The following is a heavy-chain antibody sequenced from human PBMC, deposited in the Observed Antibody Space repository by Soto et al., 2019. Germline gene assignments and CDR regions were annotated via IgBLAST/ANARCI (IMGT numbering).Heavy chain of an antibody. J-gene: IGHJ4*02. CDR1: GGSVSSGSYY. Sequence: QVQLQESGPGLVKPSETLSLTCTVSGGSVSSGSYYWSWIRQPPGKGLEWIGYIYYSGSTNYNPSLKSRVTMSVDTSKNQFSLKLSSVTAADTAVYYCARGDSSSWYSVPYFDYWGQGTLVTVSS. D-gene: IGHD6-13*01. CDR3: ARGDSSSWYSVPYFDY. V-gene: IGHV4-61*01. CDR2: IYYSGST.